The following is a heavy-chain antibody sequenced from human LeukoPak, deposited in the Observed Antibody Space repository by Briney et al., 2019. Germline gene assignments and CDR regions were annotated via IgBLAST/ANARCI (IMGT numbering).Heavy chain of an antibody. CDR2: INWNGGST. Sequence: PGGSLRLSFAASGFTFDDYGMSWVRQAPGKGLEGVSGINWNGGSTGYADSVKGRFTISRDNAKNSLYLQMNSLRAEDTAVYYCARWDCSSTSCENPWGQGTLVTVSS. V-gene: IGHV3-20*03. J-gene: IGHJ5*02. CDR3: ARWDCSSTSCENP. D-gene: IGHD2-2*01. CDR1: GFTFDDYG.